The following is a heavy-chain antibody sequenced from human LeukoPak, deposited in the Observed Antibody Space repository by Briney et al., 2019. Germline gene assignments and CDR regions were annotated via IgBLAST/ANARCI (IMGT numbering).Heavy chain of an antibody. D-gene: IGHD3-10*01. Sequence: ASVKVSCKASGYTFTSYGISWVRQAPGQGLEWMGWISAYNGNTNYAQKFQGRVTITRDTSASTAYMELSSLRSEDTAVYYCARDAMWGGSGSLPGYWGQGTLVTVSS. CDR1: GYTFTSYG. CDR2: ISAYNGNT. J-gene: IGHJ4*02. CDR3: ARDAMWGGSGSLPGY. V-gene: IGHV1-18*01.